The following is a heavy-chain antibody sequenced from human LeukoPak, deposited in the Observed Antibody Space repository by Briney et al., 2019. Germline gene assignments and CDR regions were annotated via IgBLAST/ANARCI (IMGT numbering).Heavy chain of an antibody. J-gene: IGHJ6*03. CDR1: GYSFTNYD. V-gene: IGHV1-8*03. CDR2: MNPNSGIT. D-gene: IGHD5-12*01. CDR3: ARRGYPVYYYYMDV. Sequence: GASVKVSCKASGYSFTNYDINWVRQATGQGLEWMGWMNPNSGITAYAQKFQGRVTITRNTSISTAYMELRSLRSDDTAVYYCARRGYPVYYYYMDVWGKGTTVTISS.